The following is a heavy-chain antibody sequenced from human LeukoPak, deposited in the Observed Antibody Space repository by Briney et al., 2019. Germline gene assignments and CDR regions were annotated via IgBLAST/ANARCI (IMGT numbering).Heavy chain of an antibody. D-gene: IGHD6-19*01. CDR3: AKDPDSSGWYSYYFDY. V-gene: IGHV3-23*01. J-gene: IGHJ4*02. Sequence: GGSLRLSCAASGFTFSSYAMSWVRQAPGKGLEWVSAISGSGASTYYADSVKGRFTISRDNSKNTLYLQMNSLRAEDTAVYYCAKDPDSSGWYSYYFDYWGQGTLVTVSS. CDR2: ISGSGAST. CDR1: GFTFSSYA.